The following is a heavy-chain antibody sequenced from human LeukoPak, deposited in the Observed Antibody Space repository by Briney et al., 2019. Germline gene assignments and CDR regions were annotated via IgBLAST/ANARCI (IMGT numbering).Heavy chain of an antibody. V-gene: IGHV3-23*01. D-gene: IGHD3-10*01. CDR1: GFTFSSYA. CDR2: ISGSGGST. Sequence: PGGSLRLPCAASGFTFSSYAMSWVRQAPGKGLEWVSAISGSGGSTYYADSVKGRFTISRDNSKNTLYLQMSSLRAEDTAVYYCAKRGYGSGSYDYWGQGTLVTVSS. J-gene: IGHJ4*02. CDR3: AKRGYGSGSYDY.